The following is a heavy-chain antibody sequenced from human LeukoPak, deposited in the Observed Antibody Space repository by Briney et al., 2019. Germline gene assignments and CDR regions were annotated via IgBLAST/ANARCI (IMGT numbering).Heavy chain of an antibody. CDR1: GGTFSSYA. CDR2: IIPIFGTA. Sequence: SVKVSCKASGGTFSSYAISWVRQAPGQGLEWMGGIIPIFGTANYAQKFQGRVTITADESTSIAYMELSSLRSEGTAVYYCARDRRFLEWLLYFDYWGQGTLVTVSS. CDR3: ARDRRFLEWLLYFDY. D-gene: IGHD3-3*01. J-gene: IGHJ4*02. V-gene: IGHV1-69*13.